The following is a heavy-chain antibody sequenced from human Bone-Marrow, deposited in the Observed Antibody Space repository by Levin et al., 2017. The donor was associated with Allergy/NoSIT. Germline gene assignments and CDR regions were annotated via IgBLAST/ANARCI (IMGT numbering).Heavy chain of an antibody. CDR3: VRDRGRGGIDY. J-gene: IGHJ4*02. CDR1: GYPFTTHD. CDR2: MNPNSGNT. D-gene: IGHD1-26*01. Sequence: ASVKVSCETSGYPFTTHDINWVRQAAGQGLEWMGWMNPNSGNTDYAQDFQGRVFMTRNVSTHTAYMELTGLKSEDTAIYCCVRDRGRGGIDYWGQGTLITVSS. V-gene: IGHV1-8*01.